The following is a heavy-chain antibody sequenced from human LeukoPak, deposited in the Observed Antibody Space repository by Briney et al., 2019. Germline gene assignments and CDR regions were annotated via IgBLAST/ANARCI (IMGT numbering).Heavy chain of an antibody. J-gene: IGHJ4*02. CDR2: ISGSGGST. CDR1: GFTFSSYG. D-gene: IGHD3-10*01. Sequence: GGSLRLSCAASGFTFSSYGMNWVRQAPGKGVEGVSGISGSGGSTYYADSVKGRLTISRDNSKNKVYVQMKSLRAEDTAVYYCAKDRALWFGELSTFDYWGQGTLVTVSS. V-gene: IGHV3-23*01. CDR3: AKDRALWFGELSTFDY.